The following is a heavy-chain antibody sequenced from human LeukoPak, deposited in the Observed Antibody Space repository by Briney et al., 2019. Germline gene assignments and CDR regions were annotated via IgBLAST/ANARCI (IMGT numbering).Heavy chain of an antibody. CDR3: AREPPIRYNAGYFDY. CDR1: GFTFSSYA. CDR2: VSYGGSNT. J-gene: IGHJ4*02. Sequence: GGSLRLSCAASGFTFSSYAMHWVRQAPGKGLEWVAVVSYGGSNTYYADPVKGRFTISRDNSKNTLYLQMSSLRAEDTAVYYCAREPPIRYNAGYFDYWGQGTLVTVSS. D-gene: IGHD1-1*01. V-gene: IGHV3-30-3*01.